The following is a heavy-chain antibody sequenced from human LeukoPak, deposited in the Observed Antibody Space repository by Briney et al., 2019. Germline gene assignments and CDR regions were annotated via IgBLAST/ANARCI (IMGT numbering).Heavy chain of an antibody. CDR2: ISGSGGTT. J-gene: IGHJ6*02. V-gene: IGHV3-23*01. CDR3: AKRGGYCSGGRCYGGMDV. CDR1: GFTFSSYA. D-gene: IGHD2-15*01. Sequence: GGSLRLSCAASGFTFSSYAMSWVGQAPGKGLEWVSAISGSGGTTYYADSVKGRFTISRDNSKNTLYLQMHSLRAEDTAVYYCAKRGGYCSGGRCYGGMDVWGQGTRSPSP.